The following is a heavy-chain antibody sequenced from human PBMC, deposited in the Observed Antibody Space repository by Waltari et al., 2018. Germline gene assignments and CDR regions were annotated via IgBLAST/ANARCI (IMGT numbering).Heavy chain of an antibody. Sequence: QVQLVQSGAEVKKPGASVKVSCKASGYTFTSYYMHWVRQAPGQGLEWMGIINPSGGSTSYAQKFQGRVTMTRDTSTSTVYMELSSLRSEDTAVYYCARDKVVAATPLLGGYDYWGQGTLVTVSS. D-gene: IGHD2-15*01. V-gene: IGHV1-46*01. CDR1: GYTFTSYY. J-gene: IGHJ4*02. CDR3: ARDKVVAATPLLGGYDY. CDR2: INPSGGST.